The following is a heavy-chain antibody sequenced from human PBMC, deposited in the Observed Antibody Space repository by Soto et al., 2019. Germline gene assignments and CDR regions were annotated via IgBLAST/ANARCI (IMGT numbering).Heavy chain of an antibody. CDR2: IKQDGSEK. Sequence: TGGSLRLSCAASGFTFSSYWMSWVRQAPGKGLEWVANIKQDGSEKYYVDSVKGRFTISRDNAKNSLYLQMSSLRAEDTAVYYCARAGSLTIFGVVIPHRYYYYGMDVWGQGTTVTVSS. CDR3: ARAGSLTIFGVVIPHRYYYYGMDV. D-gene: IGHD3-3*01. CDR1: GFTFSSYW. V-gene: IGHV3-7*01. J-gene: IGHJ6*02.